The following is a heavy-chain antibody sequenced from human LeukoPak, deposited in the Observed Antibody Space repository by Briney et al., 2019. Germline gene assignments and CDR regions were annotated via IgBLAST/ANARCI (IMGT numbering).Heavy chain of an antibody. Sequence: GGSLRLSCAASGFTFSSYWMIWVRQAPGKGLEWVANIKQDGSEKYYVDYVKGRFTISRDNAKNSLYLKMNSLRAEDTAVYYCARTEVVSTGEWDEYYMDVWGKGTTVTVSS. CDR2: IKQDGSEK. D-gene: IGHD1-26*01. V-gene: IGHV3-7*01. CDR3: ARTEVVSTGEWDEYYMDV. CDR1: GFTFSSYW. J-gene: IGHJ6*03.